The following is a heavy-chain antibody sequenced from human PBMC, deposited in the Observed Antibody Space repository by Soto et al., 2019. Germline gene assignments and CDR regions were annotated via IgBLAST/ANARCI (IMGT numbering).Heavy chain of an antibody. CDR1: GFTFSGYS. J-gene: IGHJ4*02. Sequence: EVQLVESGGGLVQPGGSLRLSCAASGFTFSGYSMFWVRQAPGKGLEYVSAINTNGVNTFYAKSVNGRFTISRDNSKNTMYLQMGSLRADDMAVYYCARGRVEDSSGWATYFDYWGQGTLVTVSS. CDR2: INTNGVNT. D-gene: IGHD6-19*01. CDR3: ARGRVEDSSGWATYFDY. V-gene: IGHV3-64*01.